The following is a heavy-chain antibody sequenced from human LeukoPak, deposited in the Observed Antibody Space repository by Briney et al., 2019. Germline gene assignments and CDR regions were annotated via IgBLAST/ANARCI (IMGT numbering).Heavy chain of an antibody. CDR3: ARDRGAYCGGDCYLGFDY. CDR1: GFTFSSYT. D-gene: IGHD2-21*02. J-gene: IGHJ4*01. V-gene: IGHV3-21*01. Sequence: GGSLRLSCAASGFTFSSYTMNWVRQAPGKGLEWVSSISGSSGYISYADSVKGRFTISRDNAKKSLYLQMTSLTAEDTAVYYCARDRGAYCGGDCYLGFDYWGRGTLVTVSS. CDR2: ISGSSGYI.